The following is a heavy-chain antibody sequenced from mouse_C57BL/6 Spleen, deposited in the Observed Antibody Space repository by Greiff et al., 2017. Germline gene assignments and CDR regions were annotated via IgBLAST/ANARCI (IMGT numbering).Heavy chain of an antibody. CDR2: IDPANGNT. CDR3: ARVLNWDGPSFDY. V-gene: IGHV14-3*01. CDR1: GFNIKNTY. Sequence: DVKLQESVAELVRPGASVKLSCTASGFNIKNTYMHWVKQRPEQGLEWIGRIDPANGNTKYAPKFQGKATITADTSSNTAYLQLSSLTSEDAAIYYCARVLNWDGPSFDYWGQGTTLTVSS. J-gene: IGHJ2*01. D-gene: IGHD4-1*01.